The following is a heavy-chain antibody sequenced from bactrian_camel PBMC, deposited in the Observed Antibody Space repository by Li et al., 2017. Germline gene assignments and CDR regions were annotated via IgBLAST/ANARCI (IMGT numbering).Heavy chain of an antibody. V-gene: IGHV3S57*01. CDR2: IRRDGDE. J-gene: IGHJ6*01. CDR3: AAGTRIIVGDYCDGITA. D-gene: IGHD3*01. Sequence: HVQLVESGGGSVTAGGSLRLSCTASGRTDSSDAVGWFRQAPGKAREGIAGIRRDGDEYYADSVKGRFTISQDNAKSIIYLQMSSLTPDDTAMYYCAAGTRIIVGDYCDGITAWGQGTQVTVS. CDR1: GRTDSSDA.